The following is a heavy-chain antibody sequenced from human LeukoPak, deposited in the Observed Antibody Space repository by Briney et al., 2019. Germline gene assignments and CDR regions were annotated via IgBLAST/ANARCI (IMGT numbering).Heavy chain of an antibody. J-gene: IGHJ4*02. D-gene: IGHD6-6*01. Sequence: GGSLRLSCAASGFTFSSYGMHWVRQAPGKGLEWVAVIWYDGSNKYYADSVKGRFTISGDNSKNTLYLQMNSLRAEDTAVYYCAKDGAYSSSPVDYWGQGTLVTVSS. V-gene: IGHV3-33*06. CDR2: IWYDGSNK. CDR1: GFTFSSYG. CDR3: AKDGAYSSSPVDY.